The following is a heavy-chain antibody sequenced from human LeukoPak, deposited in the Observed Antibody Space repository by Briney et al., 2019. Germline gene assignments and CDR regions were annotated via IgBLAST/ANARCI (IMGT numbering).Heavy chain of an antibody. Sequence: SQTLSLTFTVSGGSISSGGYYWSWIRQPPGKGLEWIGYIYHSGSTYYNPSLKSRVAISLDTSKNQFSLKLSSVTAADTAMYYCARDLGDGFWSGYFDYWGQGTLVTVSS. CDR2: IYHSGST. CDR1: GGSISSGGYY. V-gene: IGHV4-30-2*01. D-gene: IGHD3-3*01. CDR3: ARDLGDGFWSGYFDY. J-gene: IGHJ4*02.